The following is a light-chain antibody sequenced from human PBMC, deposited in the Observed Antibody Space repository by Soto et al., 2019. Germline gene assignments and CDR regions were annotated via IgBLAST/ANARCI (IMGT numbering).Light chain of an antibody. CDR1: SSDVGGYND. Sequence: QAPLTQPASVSGSPGQSIAISCTGTSSDVGGYNDVSWYQQLPGKAPKLLISEVSNRPSGVSHRFSGSKSGNTASLTISGLQAEDEADYYCSSYRTGGPFVFGTGTKVTVL. CDR3: SSYRTGGPFV. J-gene: IGLJ1*01. CDR2: EVS. V-gene: IGLV2-14*01.